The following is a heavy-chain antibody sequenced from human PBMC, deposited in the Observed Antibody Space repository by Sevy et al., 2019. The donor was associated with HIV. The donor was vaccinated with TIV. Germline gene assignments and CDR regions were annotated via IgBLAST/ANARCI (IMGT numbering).Heavy chain of an antibody. CDR2: ISGGGGST. Sequence: GGSLRLSCAASGFTFSSYAMSWVRQAPGKGLEWVSGISGGGGSTYYADSVKGRFTISRDNSKNTLYLQMNSLRAEDTAVYYCAKAGRLSYYYYMDAWGKGTTVTVSS. CDR1: GFTFSSYA. J-gene: IGHJ6*03. D-gene: IGHD3-10*01. CDR3: AKAGRLSYYYYMDA. V-gene: IGHV3-23*01.